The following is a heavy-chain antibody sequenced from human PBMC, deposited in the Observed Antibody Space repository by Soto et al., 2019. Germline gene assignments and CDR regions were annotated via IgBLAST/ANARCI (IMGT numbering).Heavy chain of an antibody. CDR3: ARDTFYDLLTGYYTNDAIHI. V-gene: IGHV1-18*01. Sequence: GASVKVSCKASGYTFTSDDITWVRQAPGQGLEWMGRISAYNGNTNYAQKLQGRVTMTTDTSTTTAYMELRSLRPDDTAVYYCARDTFYDLLTGYYTNDAIHIWGQGTMVTVSS. CDR1: GYTFTSDD. CDR2: ISAYNGNT. D-gene: IGHD3-9*01. J-gene: IGHJ3*02.